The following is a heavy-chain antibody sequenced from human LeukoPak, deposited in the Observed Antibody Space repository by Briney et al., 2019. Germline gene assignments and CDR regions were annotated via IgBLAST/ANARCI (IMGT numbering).Heavy chain of an antibody. Sequence: GGSLRLSCAVSGFTFSSYWMNWVRQAPGKGLEWVASIKQDGGEKSYVDSVRGRFTISRDNAKNSPYLQMTSLRAEDTAVYYCARDGTAAGLYFDLWGQGSLVTVSS. CDR1: GFTFSSYW. D-gene: IGHD6-13*01. J-gene: IGHJ4*01. CDR2: IKQDGGEK. V-gene: IGHV3-7*01. CDR3: ARDGTAAGLYFDL.